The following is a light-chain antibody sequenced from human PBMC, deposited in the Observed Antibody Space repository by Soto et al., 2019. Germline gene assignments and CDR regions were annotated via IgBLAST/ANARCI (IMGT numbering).Light chain of an antibody. J-gene: IGKJ4*01. Sequence: EIVLTQSPATLSLSPGQEATLSCRASQNINNYLAWYRQQPGQAPRLLIFDASNRATGIPRRFSGSGSGTDFTLTISSLEPEDFAIYYCQLRSFRPANSFGGGTRVEI. CDR3: QLRSFRPANS. CDR2: DAS. V-gene: IGKV3-11*01. CDR1: QNINNY.